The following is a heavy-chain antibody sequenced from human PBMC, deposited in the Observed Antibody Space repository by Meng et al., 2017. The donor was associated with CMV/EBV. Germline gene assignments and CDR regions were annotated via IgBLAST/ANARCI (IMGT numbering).Heavy chain of an antibody. Sequence: GGSLRLSCAASGFTVSSNYMSWVRQAPGKGLEWVANIKQDGSEKYYVDSVKGRFTISRDNAKNSLYLQMNSLRAEDTAVYYCARDCSSTTGGMDVWGQGTTVTVSS. V-gene: IGHV3-7*01. J-gene: IGHJ6*02. CDR3: ARDCSSTTGGMDV. D-gene: IGHD2-2*01. CDR1: GFTVSSNY. CDR2: IKQDGSEK.